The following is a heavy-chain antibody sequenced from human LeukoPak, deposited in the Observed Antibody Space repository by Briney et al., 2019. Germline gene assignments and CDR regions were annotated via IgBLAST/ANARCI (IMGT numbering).Heavy chain of an antibody. CDR2: IHYDGRT. J-gene: IGHJ4*02. V-gene: IGHV4-59*08. D-gene: IGHD2-8*01. Sequence: SETLSLTCTVSGAFISGQHWSWIRQAPGKGLEWIAWIHYDGRTNYNPSLKSRLSLSVDTSTNQFSLSLNSVTAADTAVYFCARHLNGGTHPLDNWGPGIRVIVSP. CDR1: GAFISGQH. CDR3: ARHLNGGTHPLDN.